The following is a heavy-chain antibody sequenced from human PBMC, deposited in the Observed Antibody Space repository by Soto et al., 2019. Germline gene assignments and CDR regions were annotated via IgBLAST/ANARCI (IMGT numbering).Heavy chain of an antibody. J-gene: IGHJ6*02. CDR3: TGSITMVRGTYYYYGMDV. CDR1: GFTFGDYA. V-gene: IGHV3-49*04. D-gene: IGHD3-10*01. CDR2: IRSKAYGGTT. Sequence: GGSLRLSCTASGFTFGDYAMSWVRQAPGKGLEWVGFIRSKAYGGTTEYAASVKGRFTISRDDSKSIAYLQMNSLKTEDTAMYYCTGSITMVRGTYYYYGMDVWGQGTTVTVSS.